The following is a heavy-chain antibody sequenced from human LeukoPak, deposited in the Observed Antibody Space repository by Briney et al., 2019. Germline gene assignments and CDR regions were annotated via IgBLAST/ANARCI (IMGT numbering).Heavy chain of an antibody. CDR3: ARGKVLRFLEWLKPTANWFDP. J-gene: IGHJ5*02. CDR2: INHSGST. D-gene: IGHD3-3*01. Sequence: SETLSLTCAVYGGSFSGYYWSWIRQPPGEGLEWIGEINHSGSTNYNPSLKSRVTISVDTSKNQFSLKLSSVTAADTAVYYCARGKVLRFLEWLKPTANWFDPWGQGTLVTVSS. V-gene: IGHV4-34*01. CDR1: GGSFSGYY.